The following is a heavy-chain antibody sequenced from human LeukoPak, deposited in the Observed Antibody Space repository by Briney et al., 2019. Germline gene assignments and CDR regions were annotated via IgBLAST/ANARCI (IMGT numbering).Heavy chain of an antibody. D-gene: IGHD3-22*01. CDR1: GGSISSYY. V-gene: IGHV4-4*07. CDR2: IYTSGST. J-gene: IGHJ4*02. CDR3: ARGGTKPYYYDSSGYYYAGFDY. Sequence: PSETLSLTCTVSGGSISSYYWSWIRQPAGKGLEWIGRIYTSGSTNYNPSLKSRVTMSVDTSKNQFSLKLSSVTAADTAVYYCARGGTKPYYYDSSGYYYAGFDYWGQGTLVTVSS.